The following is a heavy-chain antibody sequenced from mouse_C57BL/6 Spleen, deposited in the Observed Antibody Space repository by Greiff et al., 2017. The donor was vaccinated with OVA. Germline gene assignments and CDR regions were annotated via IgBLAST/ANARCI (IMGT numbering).Heavy chain of an antibody. CDR1: GYTFTSYW. D-gene: IGHD2-4*01. CDR3: ARELRNWYFDV. J-gene: IGHJ1*03. Sequence: QVQLKQPGAELVKPGASVKLSCKASGYTFTSYWMHWVKQRPGQGLEWIGMIHPNSGSTNYNEKFKSKATLTVDKSSSTAYMQLSSLTSEDSAVYYCARELRNWYFDVWGTGTTVTVSS. V-gene: IGHV1-64*01. CDR2: IHPNSGST.